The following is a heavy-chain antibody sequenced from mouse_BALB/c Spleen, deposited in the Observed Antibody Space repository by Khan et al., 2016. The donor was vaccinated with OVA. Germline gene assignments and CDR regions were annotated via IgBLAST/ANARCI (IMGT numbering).Heavy chain of an antibody. V-gene: IGHV2-6-1*01. CDR2: IWSDGSA. D-gene: IGHD2-10*01. Sequence: VELVESGPGLVAPSQSLSITCTISGFSLTNYGVHWVRQPPGTGLEWLVVIWSDGSATYNSALKSRLSISKDNSKNQVFLKMNSLQTDDTAMYYSARQPYYHYYIMDYWGQGTSVTVSS. CDR3: ARQPYYHYYIMDY. CDR1: GFSLTNYG. J-gene: IGHJ4*01.